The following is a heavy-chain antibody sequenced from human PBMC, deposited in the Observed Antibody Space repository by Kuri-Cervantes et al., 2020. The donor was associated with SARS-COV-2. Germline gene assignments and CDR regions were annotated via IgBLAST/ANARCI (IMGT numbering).Heavy chain of an antibody. D-gene: IGHD3-10*01. V-gene: IGHV2-5*02. Sequence: GPTLVHPPSPPTLTFTFSGFSISTGGVSVGCILQPPGKALEWLALIYWGDDKRYNPSLNSRLTITKDTSKNQVVLTLTNMDPVDTATYYCAHRAGLGIRGVFDYWGQGTLVTVSS. CDR2: IYWGDDK. CDR3: AHRAGLGIRGVFDY. CDR1: GFSISTGGVS. J-gene: IGHJ4*02.